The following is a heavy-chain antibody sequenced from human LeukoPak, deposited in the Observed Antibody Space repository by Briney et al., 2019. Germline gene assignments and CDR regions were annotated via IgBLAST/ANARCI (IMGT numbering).Heavy chain of an antibody. CDR3: ARSHGSGSYYNLNDY. CDR1: GVSFSGYY. V-gene: IGHV4-34*01. Sequence: SETLSLTCAVYGVSFSGYYWSWIRQSPGQGLEWIGEINHSGSTNYNPSLKSRVTISADTSKNQFSLMLSSVTAADTAVYYCARSHGSGSYYNLNDYWGQGTLVTVSS. J-gene: IGHJ4*02. D-gene: IGHD3-10*01. CDR2: INHSGST.